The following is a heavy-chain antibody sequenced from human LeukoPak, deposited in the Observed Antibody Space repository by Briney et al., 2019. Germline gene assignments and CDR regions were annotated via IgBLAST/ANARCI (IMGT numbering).Heavy chain of an antibody. J-gene: IGHJ1*01. CDR2: IKTDESST. D-gene: IGHD6-6*01. CDR1: GFTFSSYG. Sequence: GGSLRLSYAASGFTFSSYGMHWVRQAPGKGLVWVSRIKTDESSTNYADSVKGRFSISRDNAKNTLYLEMNSLRAEDTAVYYCAQDSSSSSAEYFQHWGQGTLVTVSS. CDR3: AQDSSSSSAEYFQH. V-gene: IGHV3-74*01.